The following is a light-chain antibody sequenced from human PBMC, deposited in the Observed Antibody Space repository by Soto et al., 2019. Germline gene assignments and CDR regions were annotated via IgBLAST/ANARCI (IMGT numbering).Light chain of an antibody. CDR2: AAS. Sequence: IVMTPTPFDLSASLGYRFTIKCRASQNIRGFLHWYQQKPGKAPKLLIYAASSLQSGVPSRFSGSGSGTDFTLTISSLQPEDFATYYCQQSYSTFITFGQGTRLEIK. CDR1: QNIRGF. V-gene: IGKV1-39*01. J-gene: IGKJ5*01. CDR3: QQSYSTFIT.